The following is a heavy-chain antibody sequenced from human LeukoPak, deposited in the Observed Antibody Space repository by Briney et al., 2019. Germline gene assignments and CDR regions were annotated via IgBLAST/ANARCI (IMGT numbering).Heavy chain of an antibody. V-gene: IGHV3-53*01. Sequence: PGGSLRLSCAASGFTFSHYGMHWVRQAPGKGLECVSVVYSGGNTYYADSVKGRFTISRDNSENTLYLQMNNLRAEDTAVYYCARGGSGNYYSPVYYFDYWGQGTLVTVSS. D-gene: IGHD3-10*01. CDR3: ARGGSGNYYSPVYYFDY. J-gene: IGHJ4*02. CDR2: VYSGGNT. CDR1: GFTFSHYG.